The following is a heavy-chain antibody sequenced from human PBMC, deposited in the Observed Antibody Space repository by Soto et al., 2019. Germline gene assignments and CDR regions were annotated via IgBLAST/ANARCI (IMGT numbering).Heavy chain of an antibody. J-gene: IGHJ6*02. CDR2: ISGYNGNT. CDR1: GYTFSNYG. D-gene: IGHD6-19*01. CDR3: SRFIMVGGWFDPNYYHGMDV. Sequence: QVQLVQSGAEVKKPGASVTVSCKTSGYTFSNYGINWVRQAPGQGLEWMGWISGYNGNTNYAQTVQGRVTRTTHTSTGAVYMELRSLKSDDTAIYYCSRFIMVGGWFDPNYYHGMDVWGQGTTVTVSS. V-gene: IGHV1-18*01.